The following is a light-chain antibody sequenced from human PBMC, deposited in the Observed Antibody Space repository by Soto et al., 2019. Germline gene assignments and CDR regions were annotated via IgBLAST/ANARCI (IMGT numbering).Light chain of an antibody. CDR1: SSDVGGYNY. Sequence: QSVLTQPPSASGSPGQSVTISCTGTSSDVGGYNYVSWYQRHPGKAPKLMIYEVSKRPSGVPDRFSGSKSDNTASLTVSGLQAEDEADYYCSSQGVFGTGTKVTVL. CDR2: EVS. V-gene: IGLV2-8*01. J-gene: IGLJ1*01. CDR3: SSQGV.